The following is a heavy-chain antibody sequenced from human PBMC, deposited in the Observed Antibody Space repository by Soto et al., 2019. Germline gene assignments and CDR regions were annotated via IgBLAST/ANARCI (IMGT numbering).Heavy chain of an antibody. CDR1: GFTFSSYA. Sequence: GGSLRLSCAASGFTFSSYAMSWVRQAPGKGLEWVSAISGSGGSTYYADSVKGRFTISRDNSKNTLYLQMNSLRAEDTAVYYCAKGSYCSGGSCYLADAFDIWGQGTMVTVSS. J-gene: IGHJ3*02. D-gene: IGHD2-15*01. V-gene: IGHV3-23*01. CDR3: AKGSYCSGGSCYLADAFDI. CDR2: ISGSGGST.